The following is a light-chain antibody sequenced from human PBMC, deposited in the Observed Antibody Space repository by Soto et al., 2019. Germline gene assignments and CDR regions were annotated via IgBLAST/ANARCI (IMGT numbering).Light chain of an antibody. CDR1: SSDVGGYNY. J-gene: IGLJ1*01. CDR2: DVS. CDR3: SSYSSSSTNYV. Sequence: QSVLTQPASVSGSPGQSITISCTGTSSDVGGYNYVSWYQQHPGKAPKVMIYDVSNRPSGVSSRFSGSKSGNTASLTISGLQAEDEADYYCSSYSSSSTNYVFGTGTKVTV. V-gene: IGLV2-14*01.